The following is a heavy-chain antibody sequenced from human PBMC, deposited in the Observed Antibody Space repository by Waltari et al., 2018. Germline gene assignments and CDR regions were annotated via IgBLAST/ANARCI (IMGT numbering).Heavy chain of an antibody. D-gene: IGHD3-3*01. Sequence: EVQMLESGGTLVHPGGSLRLSCAASGFPFSTYAMNWIRQAPGEGLEWVASISVSGATTYYADSVKGRFSISRDNSKNTLHLHMDSLRVEDTATYYCAGVYDFWGGWEYWGQGTLVTVSA. J-gene: IGHJ4*02. CDR3: AGVYDFWGGWEY. CDR2: ISVSGATT. CDR1: GFPFSTYA. V-gene: IGHV3-23*01.